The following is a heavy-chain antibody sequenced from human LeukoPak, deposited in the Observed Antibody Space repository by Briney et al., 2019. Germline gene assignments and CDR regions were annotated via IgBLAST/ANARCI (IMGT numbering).Heavy chain of an antibody. D-gene: IGHD1-26*01. CDR2: IKQDGSEK. J-gene: IGHJ4*02. CDR1: GFTFSSYA. Sequence: GGSLRLSCAASGFTFSSYAMSWVRQAPGKGLEWVANIKQDGSEKYYVDSVKGRFTISRDNAKNSLYLQMNSLRAEDTAVYYCARDGTYLPPSFDYWGQGTLVTVSS. V-gene: IGHV3-7*01. CDR3: ARDGTYLPPSFDY.